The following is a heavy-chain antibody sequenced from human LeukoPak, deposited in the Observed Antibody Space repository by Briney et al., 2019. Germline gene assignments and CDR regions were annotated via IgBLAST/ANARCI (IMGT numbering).Heavy chain of an antibody. CDR3: ARETRYYYDSSGYYLEGDYFDY. Sequence: PSETLSLTCTVSGGSISSSSYYWGWIRQPPGKGLEWIGSIYYSGSTYYNPSLKSRVIISVDTSKNQFSLKLSSVTAADTAVYYCARETRYYYDSSGYYLEGDYFDYWGQGTLVTVSS. J-gene: IGHJ4*02. D-gene: IGHD3-22*01. V-gene: IGHV4-39*07. CDR1: GGSISSSSYY. CDR2: IYYSGST.